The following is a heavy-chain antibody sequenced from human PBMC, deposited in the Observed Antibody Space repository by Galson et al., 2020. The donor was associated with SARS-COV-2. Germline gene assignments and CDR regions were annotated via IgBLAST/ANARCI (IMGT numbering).Heavy chain of an antibody. J-gene: IGHJ5*02. Sequence: SQTLSLTCAISGDSVSSNSAAWNWIRQSPSRGLEWLGRTYYRSKWYNDYAVSVKSRITINPDTSKNQFSLQLNSVTPEDTAVYYCARDYYDSSGYHATGFDPWGQGTLVTVSS. V-gene: IGHV6-1*01. CDR1: GDSVSSNSAA. D-gene: IGHD3-22*01. CDR2: TYYRSKWYN. CDR3: ARDYYDSSGYHATGFDP.